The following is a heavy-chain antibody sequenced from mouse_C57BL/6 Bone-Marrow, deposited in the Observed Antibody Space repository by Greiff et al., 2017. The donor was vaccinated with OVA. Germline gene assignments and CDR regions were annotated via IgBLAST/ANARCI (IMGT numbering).Heavy chain of an antibody. CDR2: ISDGGSYT. CDR3: ARDWWLLRGGY. Sequence: EVKLVESGGGLVKPGGSLKLSCAASGFTFSSYAMSWVRQTPEKRLEWVATISDGGSYTYYPDNVKGRFTISRDNAKNNLYLQMSHLKSEDTAMYYCARDWWLLRGGYWGQGTSVTVSS. J-gene: IGHJ4*01. CDR1: GFTFSSYA. D-gene: IGHD2-3*01. V-gene: IGHV5-4*01.